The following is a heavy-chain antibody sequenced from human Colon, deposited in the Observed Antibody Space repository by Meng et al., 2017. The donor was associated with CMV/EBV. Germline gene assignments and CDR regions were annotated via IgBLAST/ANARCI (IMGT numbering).Heavy chain of an antibody. Sequence: GESLKISCAASGFTFSDHAMSWVRQAPGRGLEWVSGIRSGVGKTDYADSVNGRFIISRDDSKSTLYLQMNSLRAEDTAIYYCAKGAAFGVTAPDYWGQGTLVTVSS. CDR1: GFTFSDHA. CDR3: AKGAAFGVTAPDY. V-gene: IGHV3-23*01. J-gene: IGHJ4*02. CDR2: IRSGVGKT. D-gene: IGHD3-3*01.